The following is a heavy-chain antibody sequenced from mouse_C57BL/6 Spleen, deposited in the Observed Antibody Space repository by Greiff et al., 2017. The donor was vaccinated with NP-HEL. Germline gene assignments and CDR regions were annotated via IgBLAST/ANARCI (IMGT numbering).Heavy chain of an antibody. J-gene: IGHJ3*01. CDR2: INPSSGYT. Sequence: QVQLKESGAELAKPGASVKLSCKASGYTFTSYWMHWVKQRPGQGLEWIGYINPSSGYTKYNQKFKDKATLTADKSSSTAYMQLSSLTYEYSAVYYCVNWDWFAYWGQGTLVTVSA. D-gene: IGHD4-1*02. CDR3: VNWDWFAY. V-gene: IGHV1-7*01. CDR1: GYTFTSYW.